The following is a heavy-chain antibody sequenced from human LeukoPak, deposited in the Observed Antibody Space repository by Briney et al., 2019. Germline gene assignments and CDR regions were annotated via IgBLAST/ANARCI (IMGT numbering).Heavy chain of an antibody. J-gene: IGHJ3*02. Sequence: SETLSLTCTVSGGSICSSSYYWGWIRQPPGKGLEWIGSIYYSGSTYYNPSLKSRVTISVDTSKNQFSLKLSSVTAADTAVYYCARAYYYDSSGYLSHDAFDIWGQGTMVTVSS. V-gene: IGHV4-39*01. CDR3: ARAYYYDSSGYLSHDAFDI. CDR1: GGSICSSSYY. CDR2: IYYSGST. D-gene: IGHD3-22*01.